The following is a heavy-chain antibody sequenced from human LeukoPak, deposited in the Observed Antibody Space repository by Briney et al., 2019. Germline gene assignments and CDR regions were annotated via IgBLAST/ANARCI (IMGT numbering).Heavy chain of an antibody. CDR2: IVPIFGTA. Sequence: SVKVSCKASGGTFSSYAISWVRQAPGQGLEWMGGIVPIFGTANYAQKFQGRVTITADKSTSTAYMELSSLRSEDTAVYYCARDREMATITTHFDYWGQGTLVTVSS. D-gene: IGHD5-24*01. V-gene: IGHV1-69*06. CDR1: GGTFSSYA. J-gene: IGHJ4*02. CDR3: ARDREMATITTHFDY.